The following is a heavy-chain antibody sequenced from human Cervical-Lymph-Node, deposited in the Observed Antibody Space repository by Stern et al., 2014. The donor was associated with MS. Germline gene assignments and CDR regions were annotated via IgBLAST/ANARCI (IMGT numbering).Heavy chain of an antibody. V-gene: IGHV1-69*06. Sequence: VQLVESGAEVKKPGSSVKVSCKASGGTFNNYIFSWVRQAPGQGLEWMGGIIPIFGTANYAQKFQGRVTITADISKSTAYMYLTSLRSGTTPVYCCARAPPATDYWGQGTLVTVSS. J-gene: IGHJ4*02. CDR3: ARAPPATDY. CDR2: IIPIFGTA. CDR1: GGTFNNYI.